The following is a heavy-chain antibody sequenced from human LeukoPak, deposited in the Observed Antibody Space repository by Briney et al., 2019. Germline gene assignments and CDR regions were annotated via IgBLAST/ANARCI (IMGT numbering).Heavy chain of an antibody. V-gene: IGHV1-18*01. CDR1: GYAFTSYG. CDR2: INAYNGNR. Sequence: CAAVKVSCKASGYAFTSYGISWVRLAPGHGLEWMGWINAYNGNRKYENKLQGRVSMTTDTATSTAYMELSSLRADDTAVYYCARGRWGVNYYQYMDVWGKGTTVTVSS. J-gene: IGHJ6*03. CDR3: ARGRWGVNYYQYMDV. D-gene: IGHD3-10*01.